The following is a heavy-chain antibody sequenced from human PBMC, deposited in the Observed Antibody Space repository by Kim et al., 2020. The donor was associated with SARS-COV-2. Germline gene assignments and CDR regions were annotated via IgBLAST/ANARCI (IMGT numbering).Heavy chain of an antibody. V-gene: IGHV1-69*13. CDR3: ARGRGQVEMATTFLY. CDR2: IIPIFGTA. CDR1: GGTFSSYA. Sequence: SVKVSCKASGGTFSSYAISWVRQAPGQGLEWMGGIIPIFGTANYAQKFQGRVTITADESTSTAYMELSSLRSEDTAVYYCARGRGQVEMATTFLYWGQGTLVTVSS. J-gene: IGHJ4*02. D-gene: IGHD5-12*01.